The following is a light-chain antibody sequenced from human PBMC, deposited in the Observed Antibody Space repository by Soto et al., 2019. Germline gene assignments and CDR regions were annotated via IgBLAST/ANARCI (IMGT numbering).Light chain of an antibody. Sequence: VLTQSPATLSLSPGERATLSCRASQSVGGDLAWYQQKPGQAPRLLIYGTSSRATGIPDRFSGSGSGTDFTLTISRLEPEDFALYYCQQYGSSPMYTFGQGTKVDIK. J-gene: IGKJ2*01. CDR1: QSVGGD. V-gene: IGKV3-20*01. CDR2: GTS. CDR3: QQYGSSPMYT.